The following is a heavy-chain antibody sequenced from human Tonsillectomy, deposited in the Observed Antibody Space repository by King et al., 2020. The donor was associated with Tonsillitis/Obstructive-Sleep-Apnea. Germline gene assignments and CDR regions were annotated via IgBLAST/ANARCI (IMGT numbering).Heavy chain of an antibody. CDR3: ARDGPVAGFVDY. CDR2: IYSSGST. D-gene: IGHD3-10*01. Sequence: VQLVESGGGLVQRGGSLRLSCAASGFTVSSNYMSWVRQAPGKGLEWVSVIYSSGSTYYAESVKGRFTISRDNSKNTLYLQMNSLRAEDTAVYYCARDGPVAGFVDYWGQGTLVTVSS. CDR1: GFTVSSNY. V-gene: IGHV3-66*01. J-gene: IGHJ4*02.